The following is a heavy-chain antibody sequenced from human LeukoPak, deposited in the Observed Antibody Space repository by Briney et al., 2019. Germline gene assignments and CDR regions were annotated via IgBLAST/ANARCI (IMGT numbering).Heavy chain of an antibody. J-gene: IGHJ4*02. CDR1: GYTFTSYG. Sequence: ASVKVSCKASGYTFTSYGISWVRQAPGQGLEWMGWISAYNGNTNYAQKLQGRVTMTTDTSTSTAYMELRSLSSDDTAVYYCARKPYYDSSGSSYFDYWGQGTLVTVSS. V-gene: IGHV1-18*01. D-gene: IGHD3-22*01. CDR2: ISAYNGNT. CDR3: ARKPYYDSSGSSYFDY.